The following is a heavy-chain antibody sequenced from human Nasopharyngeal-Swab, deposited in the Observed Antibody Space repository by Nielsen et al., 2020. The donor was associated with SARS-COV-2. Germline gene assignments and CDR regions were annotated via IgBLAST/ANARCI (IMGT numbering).Heavy chain of an antibody. Sequence: GESLKISCAASGFTFSSYGMHWVRQAPGKGLEWVAVIWYDGSNKYYADSVKGRFTISRDNSKNTLYLQMNSLRAEDTAVYYCARDAQDYDFWSGYYTAPYFDYWGQGTLVTVSS. CDR3: ARDAQDYDFWSGYYTAPYFDY. J-gene: IGHJ4*02. D-gene: IGHD3-3*01. V-gene: IGHV3-33*01. CDR2: IWYDGSNK. CDR1: GFTFSSYG.